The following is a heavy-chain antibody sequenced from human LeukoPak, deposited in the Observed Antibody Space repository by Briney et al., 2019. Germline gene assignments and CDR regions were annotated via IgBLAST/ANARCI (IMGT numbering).Heavy chain of an antibody. J-gene: IGHJ4*02. CDR2: ISGSGGTT. CDR1: GFTFSSYG. CDR3: AKDGYSYPHVFDY. D-gene: IGHD5-18*01. Sequence: GGSLRLSCAASGFTFSSYGMSWVRQAPGKGLEWVSAISGSGGTTYYADSVKGRFTISRDNSKNTLYLQMNSLRAEDTAVYYCAKDGYSYPHVFDYWGQGTLVTVSS. V-gene: IGHV3-23*01.